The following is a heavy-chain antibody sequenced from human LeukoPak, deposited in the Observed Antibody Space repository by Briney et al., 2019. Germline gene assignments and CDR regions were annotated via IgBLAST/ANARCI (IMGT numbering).Heavy chain of an antibody. CDR3: ARVGTPYSYGLKVWVY. D-gene: IGHD5-18*01. CDR2: INPNSGGT. Sequence: ASVKVSCKASGYTFTGYYMHWVRQAPGQGLEWMGWINPNSGGTNYAQKFQGRVTMTRDTSISTAYMELSRLRSDDTAVYYCARVGTPYSYGLKVWVYWGQGTLVTVSS. CDR1: GYTFTGYY. V-gene: IGHV1-2*02. J-gene: IGHJ4*02.